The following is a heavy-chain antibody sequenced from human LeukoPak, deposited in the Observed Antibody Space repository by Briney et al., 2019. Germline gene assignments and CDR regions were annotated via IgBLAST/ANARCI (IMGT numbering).Heavy chain of an antibody. Sequence: SETLSLTCAVYGVSFSGYYWSWIRQPPGKGLEWIGEINHSGSTNYNPSLKSRVTISVDTSKNQFSLKLSSVTAADTAVYYCTRHAPVPIIGHGMGVWGHGTTVTVSS. CDR1: GVSFSGYY. CDR2: INHSGST. V-gene: IGHV4-34*01. D-gene: IGHD3-10*01. J-gene: IGHJ6*02. CDR3: TRHAPVPIIGHGMGV.